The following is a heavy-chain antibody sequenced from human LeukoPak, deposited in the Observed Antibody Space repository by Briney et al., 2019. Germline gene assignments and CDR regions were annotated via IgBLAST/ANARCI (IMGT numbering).Heavy chain of an antibody. Sequence: GASVKVSCKASGYTFTSYDINWVRQATGQGLEWMGWVNPNSGNTGYAQKFQGRVTMTRNTSISTAFMELSSLRSEDTAVYYCAIGGYDSSGYWSYYWGQGTLVTVSS. CDR3: AIGGYDSSGYWSYY. V-gene: IGHV1-8*01. J-gene: IGHJ4*02. CDR1: GYTFTSYD. CDR2: VNPNSGNT. D-gene: IGHD3-22*01.